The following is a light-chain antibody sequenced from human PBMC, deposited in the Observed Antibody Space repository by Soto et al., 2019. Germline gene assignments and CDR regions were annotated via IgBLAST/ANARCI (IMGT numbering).Light chain of an antibody. CDR3: QQYNNWGLS. J-gene: IGKJ4*01. Sequence: IVMTQSPATLSVSPGEGVTLSCRASENVGTNLAWYQQKPGQAPRLLIYGSSTRATGIPATFSGSGSGTEFTLTISSLQSEECAIYYCQQYNNWGLSFGGGIKVEIK. CDR2: GSS. V-gene: IGKV3D-15*01. CDR1: ENVGTN.